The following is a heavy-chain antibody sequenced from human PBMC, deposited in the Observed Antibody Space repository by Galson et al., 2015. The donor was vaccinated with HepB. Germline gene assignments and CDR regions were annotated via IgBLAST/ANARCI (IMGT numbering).Heavy chain of an antibody. CDR3: ARGSLGRHIYHFDY. D-gene: IGHD1-1*01. Sequence: SLRLSCAASGFTFSSYRMNWVRQAPGKGLEWVSSISSSSSYIYYADSVKGRFTISRDNAKNSLYLQMNSLRAEDTAVYYCARGSLGRHIYHFDYWGQGTLVTVSS. CDR1: GFTFSSYR. V-gene: IGHV3-21*01. CDR2: ISSSSSYI. J-gene: IGHJ4*02.